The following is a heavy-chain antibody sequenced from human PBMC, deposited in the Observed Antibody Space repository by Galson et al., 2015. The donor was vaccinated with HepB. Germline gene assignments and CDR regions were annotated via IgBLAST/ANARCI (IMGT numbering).Heavy chain of an antibody. CDR2: IDPSDSYR. CDR3: ARDGEEFMCLEP. CDR1: GYSFPNYW. J-gene: IGHJ4*02. V-gene: IGHV5-10-1*01. Sequence: QSGAEVKKPGESLRISCKASGYSFPNYWINWVRQMPGKGLEWMGRIDPSDSYRNYSPSFEGHVTISVDKSISTAYLQWSSLKASDTAIYYCARDGEEFMCLEPWGQGTLVTVTS. D-gene: IGHD1-1*01.